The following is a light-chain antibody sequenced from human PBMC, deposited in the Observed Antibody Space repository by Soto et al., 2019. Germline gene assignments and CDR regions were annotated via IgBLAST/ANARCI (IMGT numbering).Light chain of an antibody. J-gene: IGKJ1*01. CDR3: QQYNGYST. CDR1: QSVDNW. Sequence: DIQMTQSPSTLSASVGDRVTITCRASQSVDNWLAWYQQKPGKAPKLLIYKASSLQSGVPSRFSGSGSGTEFTLTISSLQPEDFATYHCQQYNGYSTFGQGTKVEIK. CDR2: KAS. V-gene: IGKV1-5*03.